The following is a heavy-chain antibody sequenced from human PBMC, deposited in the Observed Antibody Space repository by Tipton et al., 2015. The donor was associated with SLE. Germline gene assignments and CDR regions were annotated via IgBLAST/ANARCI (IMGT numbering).Heavy chain of an antibody. D-gene: IGHD3-3*01. CDR1: GDSISSYY. Sequence: GLVKPSETLSLTCTVSGDSISSYYWSWIRQPPGKGLEWIGYIYYSGSTNYNPSLKSRVTISVDTSKNQFSLKLSSVTAADTAVYYCARVLRDFGVALDYWGQGTLVTVSS. CDR3: ARVLRDFGVALDY. V-gene: IGHV4-59*01. CDR2: IYYSGST. J-gene: IGHJ4*02.